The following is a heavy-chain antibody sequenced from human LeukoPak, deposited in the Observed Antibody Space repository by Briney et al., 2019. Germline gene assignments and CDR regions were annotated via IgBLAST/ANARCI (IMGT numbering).Heavy chain of an antibody. CDR1: GFTVSTNY. D-gene: IGHD3-22*01. CDR2: MYSGGST. V-gene: IGHV3-66*01. Sequence: PGGSLRLSCAASGFTVSTNYMSWVRQAPGKGRGWVSVMYSGGSTYYADSVKGRFTISRDNSKNTLYLKMNSLRAEDTAVYYCARDYPYYYDSSGYYSFDYWGQGTLVTVSS. CDR3: ARDYPYYYDSSGYYSFDY. J-gene: IGHJ4*02.